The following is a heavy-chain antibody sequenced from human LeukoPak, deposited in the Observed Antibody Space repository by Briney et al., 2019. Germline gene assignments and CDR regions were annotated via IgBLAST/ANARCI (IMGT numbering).Heavy chain of an antibody. CDR2: ISYDESNK. Sequence: GRSLRLSCAASGFTFSNYGMHWVRQAPGKGLEWVAVISYDESNKYYADSVKGRFTISRDNSKNTLHLQMYSLRAEDTALYYCAKALSYGAKSMLDDWGQGTLVTVSS. D-gene: IGHD4-23*01. CDR3: AKALSYGAKSMLDD. CDR1: GFTFSNYG. J-gene: IGHJ4*02. V-gene: IGHV3-30*18.